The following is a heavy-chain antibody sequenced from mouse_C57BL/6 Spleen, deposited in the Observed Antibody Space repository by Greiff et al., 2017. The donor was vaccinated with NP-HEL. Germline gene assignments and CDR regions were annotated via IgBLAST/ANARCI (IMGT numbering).Heavy chain of an antibody. CDR3: ARVGYASSYYLDY. CDR1: GFTFSSYA. J-gene: IGHJ2*01. Sequence: DVMLVESGGGLVKPGGSLTLSCAASGFTFSSYAMSWVRQTPENRLEWVATISDGGSYTSYPDNVKGRFTLSRDNAKNNLYLHMSHLKSEENAMEYCARVGYASSYYLDYWGQGTTLTVSS. V-gene: IGHV5-4*03. CDR2: ISDGGSYT. D-gene: IGHD1-1*01.